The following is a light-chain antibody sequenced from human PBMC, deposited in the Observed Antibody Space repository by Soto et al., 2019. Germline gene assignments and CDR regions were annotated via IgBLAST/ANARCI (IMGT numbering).Light chain of an antibody. CDR1: SSSIGSNN. Sequence: ALTQPPSASGTPGQRVTISCSGSSSSIGSNNVYWYHQLPGTAPKLLIYRNNQRPSGVPDRFSGSKSGTSASLAISGLRSEDEADYYCAAWDDSVSGYVFGTGTKVTVL. J-gene: IGLJ1*01. CDR3: AAWDDSVSGYV. V-gene: IGLV1-47*01. CDR2: RNN.